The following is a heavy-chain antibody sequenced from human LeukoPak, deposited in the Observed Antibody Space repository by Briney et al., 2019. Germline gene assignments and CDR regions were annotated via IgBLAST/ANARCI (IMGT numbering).Heavy chain of an antibody. CDR1: GYTFSSTW. CDR2: INNDGGDT. D-gene: IGHD5-24*01. V-gene: IGHV3-74*01. CDR3: ARGGDGAFDY. J-gene: IGHJ4*02. Sequence: ASVKVSCKASGYTFSSTWMHWVRQAPGKGLVWVSRINNDGGDTTYADSVKGRFTISRDNAKNTVNLQMNSLRAEDTGVYYCARGGDGAFDYWGQGTLVTASS.